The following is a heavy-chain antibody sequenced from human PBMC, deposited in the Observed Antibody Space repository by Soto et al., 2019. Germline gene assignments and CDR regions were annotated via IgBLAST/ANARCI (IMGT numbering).Heavy chain of an antibody. CDR1: GYSFTSYW. CDR2: IYPGDSDT. J-gene: IGHJ6*02. D-gene: IGHD7-27*01. CDR3: ARQPDWGASQAGMDV. Sequence: GESLKISCQVYGYSFTSYWVAWVRQMPGKGLEWMGFIYPGDSDTRYSPSFQGQVIFSADNSINTAYLQWRSLRASDTAMYYCARQPDWGASQAGMDVWVQGTPVTVSS. V-gene: IGHV5-51*01.